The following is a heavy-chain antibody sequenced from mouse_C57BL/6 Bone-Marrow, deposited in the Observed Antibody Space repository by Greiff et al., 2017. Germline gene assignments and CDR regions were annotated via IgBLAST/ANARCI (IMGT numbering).Heavy chain of an antibody. J-gene: IGHJ2*01. V-gene: IGHV5-12*01. CDR1: GFTFSDYY. Sequence: EVQLVESGGGLVQPGGSLKLSCAASGFTFSDYYMYWVRQTPEKRLEWVAYLSNGGGSTYYPDTVKGRFTISRDNATNTLYLRMSRLKSEDTAMDYCARHSRHYYALDYWGQGTTRTVSS. D-gene: IGHD2-1*01. CDR3: ARHSRHYYALDY. CDR2: LSNGGGST.